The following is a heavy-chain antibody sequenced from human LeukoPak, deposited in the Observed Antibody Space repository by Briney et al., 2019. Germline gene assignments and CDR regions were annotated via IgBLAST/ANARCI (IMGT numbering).Heavy chain of an antibody. CDR3: ARAESSGSAFDI. CDR1: GGTFSSYA. CDR2: IIPIFGTA. D-gene: IGHD2-15*01. Sequence: GASVKVSCKTSGGTFSSYAISWVRQAPGQGLEWMGGIIPIFGTANYAQKFQGRVTITTDESTSTAYMELSSLRSEDTAVYYCARAESSGSAFDIWGQGTMVTVSS. V-gene: IGHV1-69*05. J-gene: IGHJ3*02.